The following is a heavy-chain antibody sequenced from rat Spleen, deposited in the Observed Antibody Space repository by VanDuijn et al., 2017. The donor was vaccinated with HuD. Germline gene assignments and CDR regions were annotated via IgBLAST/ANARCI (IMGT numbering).Heavy chain of an antibody. V-gene: IGHV2-30*01. Sequence: QLQLKESGPGLVQPSQTLSLTCTVSGFSLTRYNVPWLRQPTGKGLEWMGVIWTGGTTDYNSALKSRLSISRDTSKTQVFLKMNSLKTEDTAMYFCARWYGYNYFDYWGQGVMVTVSS. D-gene: IGHD1-9*01. CDR2: IWTGGTT. CDR1: GFSLTRYN. J-gene: IGHJ2*01. CDR3: ARWYGYNYFDY.